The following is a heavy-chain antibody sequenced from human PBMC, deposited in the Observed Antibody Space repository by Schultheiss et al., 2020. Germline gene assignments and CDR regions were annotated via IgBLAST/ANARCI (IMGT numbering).Heavy chain of an antibody. V-gene: IGHV3-74*01. CDR3: ARGVYSYGSNWFDP. CDR1: GFSVSSNY. Sequence: GGSLRLSCAASGFSVSSNYMSWVRQAPGKGLVWVSRINSDGSSTSYADSVKGRFTISRDNAKNTLYLQMNSLRAEDTAVYYCARGVYSYGSNWFDPWGQGTLVTVSS. J-gene: IGHJ5*02. D-gene: IGHD5-18*01. CDR2: INSDGSST.